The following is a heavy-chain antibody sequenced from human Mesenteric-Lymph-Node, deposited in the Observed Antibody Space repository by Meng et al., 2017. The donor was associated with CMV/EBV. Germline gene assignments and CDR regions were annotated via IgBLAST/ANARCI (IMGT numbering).Heavy chain of an antibody. CDR2: ISGRGAST. D-gene: IGHD6-6*01. V-gene: IGHV3-23*01. Sequence: GGSLRLSCAASRFTFSSYAMTWVRWVRQAPGRGLEWVSTISGRGASTYYADSVKGRFTISRDNAKSSLYLQMNSLRAEDTAVYYCARPPGISSSGYWGQGTLVTVSS. CDR3: ARPPGISSSGY. CDR1: RFTFSSYA. J-gene: IGHJ4*02.